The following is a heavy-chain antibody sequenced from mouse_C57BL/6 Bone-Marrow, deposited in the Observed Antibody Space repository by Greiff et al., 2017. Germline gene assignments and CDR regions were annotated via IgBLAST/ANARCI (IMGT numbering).Heavy chain of an antibody. Sequence: QVQLQRSGAELVRPGTSVKVSCKASGYAFTNYLIEWVKQRPGQGLEWIGVINPGSGGTNYNEKFKGKATLTADKSSSTAYMQLSSLTSEDSAVYFCARGDGNYRFAYWGQGTLVTVSA. CDR3: ARGDGNYRFAY. CDR1: GYAFTNYL. CDR2: INPGSGGT. J-gene: IGHJ3*01. D-gene: IGHD2-1*01. V-gene: IGHV1-54*01.